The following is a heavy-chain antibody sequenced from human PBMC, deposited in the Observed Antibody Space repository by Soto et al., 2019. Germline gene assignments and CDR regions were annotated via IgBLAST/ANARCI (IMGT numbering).Heavy chain of an antibody. Sequence: EVQLLESGGGLVQPGGSLRLSCVGSGFSFSNYGMSWVRQAPGKGLEWVSSFGGSTGSTTYYADSVKGRFTISRDNSKNTLYLQMSSLRAEDTAVYYCVQRGGYNYGGQGTLVTVSS. V-gene: IGHV3-23*01. CDR2: FGGSTGSTT. D-gene: IGHD5-18*01. CDR3: VQRGGYNY. CDR1: GFSFSNYG. J-gene: IGHJ4*02.